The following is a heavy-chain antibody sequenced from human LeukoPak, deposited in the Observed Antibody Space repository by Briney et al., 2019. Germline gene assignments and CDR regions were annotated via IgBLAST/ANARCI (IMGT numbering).Heavy chain of an antibody. D-gene: IGHD1-26*01. Sequence: GGSLRLSCAASGFTFSSYAMSWVRQAPGKGLEWVSAISGSGGSTYYADSVKGRFTISRDNSKNTLYLQMNSLRAEDTAVYYCAKHPEGGSYYGAFDYWGQGTLVTVSS. CDR1: GFTFSSYA. CDR3: AKHPEGGSYYGAFDY. V-gene: IGHV3-23*01. J-gene: IGHJ4*02. CDR2: ISGSGGST.